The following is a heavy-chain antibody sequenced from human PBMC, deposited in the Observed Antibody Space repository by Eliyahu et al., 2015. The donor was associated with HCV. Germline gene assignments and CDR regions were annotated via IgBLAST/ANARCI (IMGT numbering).Heavy chain of an antibody. CDR1: GFTFSDHY. V-gene: IGHV3-11*01. CDR3: AKDRDAFDI. Sequence: QVQLVESGGGLVKPGGSLRLSCAASGFTFSDHYMSWIRQAPGKGLEWVSYISGDGSSTFYADSVKGRFTISRDNAKHSLYLQMNSLRADDTAVYYCAKDRDAFDIWGQGTMVTVSS. CDR2: ISGDGSST. J-gene: IGHJ3*02.